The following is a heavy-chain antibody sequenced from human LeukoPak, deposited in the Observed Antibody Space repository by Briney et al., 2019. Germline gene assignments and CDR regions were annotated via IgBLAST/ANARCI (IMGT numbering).Heavy chain of an antibody. D-gene: IGHD6-19*01. CDR1: GXTVSSNY. CDR3: ARVGSGWYDFDY. V-gene: IGHV3-53*04. J-gene: IGHJ4*02. CDR2: IYSGSSST. Sequence: GGSLRLSCAASGXTVSSNYMSWVRQAPGKGLESVSVIYSGSSSTYYTDSVKGRFTISRHNSKNTLYLQMNSLRAEDTAVYYCARVGSGWYDFDYWGQGTLVTVSS.